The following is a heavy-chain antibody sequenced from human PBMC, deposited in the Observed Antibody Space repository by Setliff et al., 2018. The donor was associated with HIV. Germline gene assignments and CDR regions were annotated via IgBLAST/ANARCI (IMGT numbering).Heavy chain of an antibody. D-gene: IGHD3-22*01. CDR1: GFTFSSYG. Sequence: GSLRLSCAASGFTFSSYGMHWVRQAPGKELEWVAFIRYDGSNNYYAESVKGRFTISRDNSKNTLYLQMNSLRAEDTAVYYCAKDRYYYGTSGPYFDYWGQGTLVTVSS. V-gene: IGHV3-30*02. CDR3: AKDRYYYGTSGPYFDY. J-gene: IGHJ4*02. CDR2: IRYDGSNN.